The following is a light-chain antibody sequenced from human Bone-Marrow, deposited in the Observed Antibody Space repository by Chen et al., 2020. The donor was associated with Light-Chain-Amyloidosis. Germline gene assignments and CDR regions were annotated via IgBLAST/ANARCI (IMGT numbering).Light chain of an antibody. CDR3: QVWDRSSDRPV. J-gene: IGLJ3*02. V-gene: IGLV3-21*02. Sequence: SYVLTQPSSVSVAPGQTATIACGGNNIGSTSVHWYQQTPGQAPLLGVYDDSDRPSGIPERLSGSAAGNTATLDISRVEAEDEADYCCQVWDRSSDRPVFGGGTKLTVL. CDR1: NIGSTS. CDR2: DDS.